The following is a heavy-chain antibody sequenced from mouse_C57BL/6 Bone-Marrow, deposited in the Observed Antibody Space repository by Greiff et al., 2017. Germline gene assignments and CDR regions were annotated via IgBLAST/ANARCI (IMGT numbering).Heavy chain of an antibody. Sequence: EVKLQESGPGLVKPSQSLSLTCSVTGYSITSGHYWNWIRQFPGNKLEWMGYISYDGSNNYNSSHNNRISITRDTSKNQFFLKLTSVTTEDAATYYCARGYLLLRYWGQGTTLTVAS. J-gene: IGHJ2*01. V-gene: IGHV3-6*01. CDR2: ISYDGSN. D-gene: IGHD1-1*01. CDR1: GYSITSGHY. CDR3: ARGYLLLRY.